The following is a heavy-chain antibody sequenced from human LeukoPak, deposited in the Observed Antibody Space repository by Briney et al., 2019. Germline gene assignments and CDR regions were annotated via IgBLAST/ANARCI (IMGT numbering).Heavy chain of an antibody. CDR2: IKSDGRT. CDR3: ARAPSEIGGYYPEYFRH. CDR1: GFTLSSYW. D-gene: IGHD3-22*01. Sequence: GGSLRLSCAASGFTLSSYWMHWVRQAPGKGLVWVSRIKSDGRTNYADSVKGRFTIPRDNAKNTVSLQMNSLRAEDTGVYYCARAPSEIGGYYPEYFRHWGQGTLVIVSS. V-gene: IGHV3-74*01. J-gene: IGHJ1*01.